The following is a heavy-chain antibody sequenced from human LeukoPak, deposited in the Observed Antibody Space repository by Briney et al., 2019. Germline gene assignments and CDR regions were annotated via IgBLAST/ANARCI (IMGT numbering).Heavy chain of an antibody. Sequence: EASVKVSCKASGYTFTNYYMHWVRQAPGQGLEWMGIINPSGGSTSFAQKFQGRVIMTRDTSTSTVYMELSSLRSEDTAVYYCARGVYVWWELHRNWFDPWGQGTLVTVSS. CDR2: INPSGGST. CDR1: GYTFTNYY. V-gene: IGHV1-46*01. J-gene: IGHJ5*02. D-gene: IGHD1-26*01. CDR3: ARGVYVWWELHRNWFDP.